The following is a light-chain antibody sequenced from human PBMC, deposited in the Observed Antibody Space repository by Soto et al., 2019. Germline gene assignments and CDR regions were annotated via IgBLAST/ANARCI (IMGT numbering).Light chain of an antibody. CDR3: QSYDSTLSARYV. V-gene: IGLV1-40*01. Sequence: QSVLTQPPSVSGTPGQRVSISCTGSSTNVGAGYGVQWYQQRPGTAPKLLIIGNTIRPSGAPDRFSASTSGTSASLAITGLQAEDEGDYYCQSYDSTLSARYVLGTGTKVTV. CDR2: GNT. J-gene: IGLJ1*01. CDR1: STNVGAGYG.